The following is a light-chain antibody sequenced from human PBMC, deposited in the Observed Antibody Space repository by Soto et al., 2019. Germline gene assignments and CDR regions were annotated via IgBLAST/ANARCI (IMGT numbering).Light chain of an antibody. CDR1: QNILNRSNKKNY. CDR3: QQYYSIVPHT. Sequence: DIVMTQSPDSLAVSLGERATINCKSSQNILNRSNKKNYLAWYQQKPGQPPKLFIYWASTRESGVPDRFSGSGSGTDFTLTISSLQAEDVAVYYCQQYYSIVPHTFGQGTKLEIK. CDR2: WAS. V-gene: IGKV4-1*01. J-gene: IGKJ2*01.